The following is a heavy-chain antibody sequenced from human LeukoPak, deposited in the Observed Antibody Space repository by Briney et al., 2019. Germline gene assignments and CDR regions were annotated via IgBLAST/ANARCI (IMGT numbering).Heavy chain of an antibody. D-gene: IGHD3-10*01. J-gene: IGHJ4*02. CDR1: GFTFSSYE. Sequence: GGSLRLSCAASGFTFSSYEMDWVRQAPGKGLEWVSYISSSGSTIYYADSVKGRFTISRDNAKNSLYLQMNSLRAEDTAAYYCAREYGSGPHSKYYFDYWGQGTLVTVSS. CDR3: AREYGSGPHSKYYFDY. CDR2: ISSSGSTI. V-gene: IGHV3-48*03.